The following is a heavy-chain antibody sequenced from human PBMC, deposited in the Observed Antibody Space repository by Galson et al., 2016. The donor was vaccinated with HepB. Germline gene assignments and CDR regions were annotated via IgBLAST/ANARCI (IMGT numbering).Heavy chain of an antibody. J-gene: IGHJ4*02. CDR3: AHSECYSDYCYPVDY. Sequence: PALVKPTQTLTLTCTFSGFSLSTSGVGVAWMRQPPGKALEWLALIYWDDDKRYSPSLKSRLTITKDTSRNQVVLRVTDMDPADTATYFCAHSECYSDYCYPVDYWGRGILVTVSS. CDR1: GFSLSTSGVG. D-gene: IGHD5-12*01. V-gene: IGHV2-5*02. CDR2: IYWDDDK.